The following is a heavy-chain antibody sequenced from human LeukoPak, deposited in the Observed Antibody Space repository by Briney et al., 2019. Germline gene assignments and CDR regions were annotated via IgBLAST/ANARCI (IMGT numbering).Heavy chain of an antibody. CDR1: KDTFTIYD. CDR3: ARSTMGARRTYDY. J-gene: IGHJ4*02. Sequence: ASVKVSCKASKDTFTIYDVNWVRQATGLGLEWMGWMNPNSGNTGYAQKFQGRVTMTMNSSIRTAYMELTSLTSEDTAVYYCARSTMGARRTYDYWGQGTLVTVSS. CDR2: MNPNSGNT. D-gene: IGHD1-26*01. V-gene: IGHV1-8*01.